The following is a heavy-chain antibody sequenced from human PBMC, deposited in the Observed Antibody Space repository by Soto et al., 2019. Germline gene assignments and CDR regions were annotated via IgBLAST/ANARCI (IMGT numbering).Heavy chain of an antibody. J-gene: IGHJ6*02. CDR2: IIPIFGTA. CDR1: GGTFSSYA. V-gene: IGHV1-69*01. CDR3: AKVGRITIFGGVTFYRMDV. D-gene: IGHD3-3*01. Sequence: QVQLVQSGAEVKKPGSSVKVSCKASGGTFSSYAISWVRQAPGQGLEWMGGIIPIFGTANYAQKFQGRVTITADESTGTAYMKMSSLRSEDTAVYYCAKVGRITIFGGVTFYRMDVWGQGTTVTVSS.